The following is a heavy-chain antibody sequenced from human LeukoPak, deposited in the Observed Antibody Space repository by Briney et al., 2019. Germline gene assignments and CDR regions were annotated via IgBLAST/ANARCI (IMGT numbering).Heavy chain of an antibody. J-gene: IGHJ4*02. D-gene: IGHD6-13*01. CDR1: GFTFSSYG. CDR2: ILSDGSKE. CDR3: AREAAGDPYYFDY. Sequence: GGSLRLSCAASGFTFSSYGMHWVRQAPGKGLEWVAVILSDGSKEFYTDSVKGRFTISRDNSKNTLYLQMNSLRVEDTAVYYCAREAAGDPYYFDYWGQGTLVTVSS. V-gene: IGHV3-33*01.